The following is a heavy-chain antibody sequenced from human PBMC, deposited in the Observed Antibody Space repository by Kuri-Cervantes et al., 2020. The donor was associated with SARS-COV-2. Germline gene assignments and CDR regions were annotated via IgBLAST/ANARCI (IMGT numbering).Heavy chain of an antibody. CDR3: AREDIVVVPAYYDDAFDI. CDR2: INPSGGST. CDR1: GYTFISYY. J-gene: IGHJ3*02. Sequence: GESLKISCKASGYTFISYYMHWVRQAPGQGLEWMGIINPSGGSTSYAQKFQGRVTMTRDTSTSTVYMELSSLRSEDTAVYYCAREDIVVVPAYYDDAFDIWGQGTMVTVSS. V-gene: IGHV1-46*01. D-gene: IGHD2-2*01.